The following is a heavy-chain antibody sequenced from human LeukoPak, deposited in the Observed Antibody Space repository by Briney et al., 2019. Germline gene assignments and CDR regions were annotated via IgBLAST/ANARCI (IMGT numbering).Heavy chain of an antibody. CDR2: INWNGGST. V-gene: IGHV3-20*04. CDR1: GFTFDDYG. CDR3: ASWGYYYGSSGYYPSGAFDI. D-gene: IGHD3-22*01. J-gene: IGHJ3*02. Sequence: PGGSLRLSCAASGFTFDDYGMSWVRQAPGKGLEWVSGINWNGGSTGYADSVKGRFTISRDNAKNSLYLQMNSLRAEDTALYYCASWGYYYGSSGYYPSGAFDIWGQGTMVTVSS.